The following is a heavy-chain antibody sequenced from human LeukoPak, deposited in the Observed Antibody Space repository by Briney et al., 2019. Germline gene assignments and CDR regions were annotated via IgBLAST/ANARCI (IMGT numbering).Heavy chain of an antibody. V-gene: IGHV3-30-3*01. CDR1: GFTFSSYA. CDR2: ISYDRSNK. D-gene: IGHD6-19*01. J-gene: IGHJ3*02. Sequence: GRSLRLSCATSGFTFSSYAMHWVRQAPGKGLEWVAVISYDRSNKYYADSVKGRFTISRDNSKNTLYLQMNSLRAEDTAVYYCARILVAGPPNDAFDIWGQGTMVTVSS. CDR3: ARILVAGPPNDAFDI.